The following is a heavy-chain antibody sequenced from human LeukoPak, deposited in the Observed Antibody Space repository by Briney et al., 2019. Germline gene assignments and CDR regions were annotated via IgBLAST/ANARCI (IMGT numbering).Heavy chain of an antibody. Sequence: PGRSLRLSCAAYGFTFDDYAMHWVRQAPGKGLEWVSGISWNSGSIGYADSVKGRFTISRDNAKNSLYLQMNSLRAEDTAVYYCARDLGLDGDWGQGTLVTVSS. CDR1: GFTFDDYA. CDR2: ISWNSGSI. D-gene: IGHD2-2*03. V-gene: IGHV3-9*01. J-gene: IGHJ4*02. CDR3: ARDLGLDGD.